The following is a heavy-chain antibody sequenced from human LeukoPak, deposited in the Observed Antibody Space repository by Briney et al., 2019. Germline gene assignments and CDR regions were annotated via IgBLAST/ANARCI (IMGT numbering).Heavy chain of an antibody. V-gene: IGHV1-18*04. J-gene: IGHJ4*02. CDR3: ARDLFVRAVGGFDY. CDR1: GYTFTSYG. CDR2: VSGYNGNT. Sequence: VASVKVSCKASGYTFTSYGISWVRQAPGQGLEWMGWVSGYNGNTNYAQKFQGRVTMTTDTSTSTAYMELRSLRSDDTALYYCARDLFVRAVGGFDYWGQGTLVTVSS. D-gene: IGHD6-19*01.